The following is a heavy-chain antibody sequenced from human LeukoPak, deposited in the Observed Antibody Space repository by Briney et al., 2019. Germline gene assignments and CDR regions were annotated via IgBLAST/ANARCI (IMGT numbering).Heavy chain of an antibody. CDR3: ARRGAQGAFDI. V-gene: IGHV4-4*02. Sequence: SETLSLTCVVSGDSISSRNWWSWVRQPPEKGLEWIGRIYTSGSTNYNPSLKSRVTMSVDTSKNQFSLKLSSVTAADTAVYYCARRGAQGAFDIWGQGTMVTVSS. J-gene: IGHJ3*02. CDR2: IYTSGST. D-gene: IGHD3-10*01. CDR1: GDSISSRNW.